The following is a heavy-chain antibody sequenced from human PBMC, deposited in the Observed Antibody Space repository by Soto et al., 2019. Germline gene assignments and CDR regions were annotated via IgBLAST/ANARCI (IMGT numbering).Heavy chain of an antibody. J-gene: IGHJ4*02. CDR1: GFTFSSYE. CDR3: ARGSVASTYYDILTGPPYFDY. Sequence: SLRLSCAASGFTFSSYEMNWVRQAPGKGLEWVSYISSSGSTIYYADSVKGRFTISRDNAKNSLYLQMNSLRAEDTAVYYCARGSVASTYYDILTGPPYFDYWGQGTLVTVSS. V-gene: IGHV3-48*03. D-gene: IGHD3-9*01. CDR2: ISSSGSTI.